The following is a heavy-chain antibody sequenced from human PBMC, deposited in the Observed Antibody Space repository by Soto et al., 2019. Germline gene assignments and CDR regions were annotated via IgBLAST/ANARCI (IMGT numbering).Heavy chain of an antibody. CDR3: VRSRDNGYYTYFDY. CDR1: GGSISSYY. J-gene: IGHJ4*02. D-gene: IGHD3-22*01. CDR2: IFHSRST. V-gene: IGHV4-59*01. Sequence: SETLSLTCTVSGGSISSYYWSWSRQPPGEGLVWIGYIFHSRSTKYNPSLNSRVTISVDMSKNQFSLKLSSVTAADTAVYYCVRSRDNGYYTYFDYWGQGTLVTVS.